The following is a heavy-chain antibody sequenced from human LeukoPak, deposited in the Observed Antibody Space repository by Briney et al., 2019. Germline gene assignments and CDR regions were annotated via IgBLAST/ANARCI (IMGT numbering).Heavy chain of an antibody. V-gene: IGHV4-28*01. J-gene: IGHJ2*01. CDR1: GYSISTTNW. Sequence: SETLSLTCAVSGYSISTTNWWGWIRQPPGKGLEWLGYIYCSGGTYYNPSLKSRVIMSVDTSKNQFSLDMSFVPAADTAVYYCARSPYRVDDAPVRDYGDYRDWYFDLWGRGTLVTVSA. D-gene: IGHD4-17*01. CDR3: ARSPYRVDDAPVRDYGDYRDWYFDL. CDR2: IYCSGGT.